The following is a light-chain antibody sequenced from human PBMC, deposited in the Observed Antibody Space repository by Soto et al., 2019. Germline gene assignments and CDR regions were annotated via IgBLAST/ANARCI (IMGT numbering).Light chain of an antibody. V-gene: IGKV3-15*01. CDR1: QGVGSN. J-gene: IGKJ2*01. CDR2: AAS. CDR3: QQYNNWPLYT. Sequence: EIVMTQSPDTLSVSPGERATLSCRASQGVGSNLAWYQQRPGQAPRLLIYAASTRATDIPARFTGRGSGTEFTLTISSLQSEDFAIYFCQQYNNWPLYTFGQGTKLEI.